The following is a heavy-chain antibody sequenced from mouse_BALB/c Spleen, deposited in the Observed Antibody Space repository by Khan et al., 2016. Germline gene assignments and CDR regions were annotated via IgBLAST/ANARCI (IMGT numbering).Heavy chain of an antibody. Sequence: EVQLQESGPGLVKPSQSLSLTCTVSGYSITSDYAWNWIRQFPGNKLEWMGYISYSGSTSYNPSPKSRTSITRDTSKNQVFLQLNSVTTEDTATCYCATSYGYRGFAYWGQGTLVTVSA. CDR1: GYSITSDYA. D-gene: IGHD2-2*01. CDR3: ATSYGYRGFAY. J-gene: IGHJ3*01. V-gene: IGHV3-2*02. CDR2: ISYSGST.